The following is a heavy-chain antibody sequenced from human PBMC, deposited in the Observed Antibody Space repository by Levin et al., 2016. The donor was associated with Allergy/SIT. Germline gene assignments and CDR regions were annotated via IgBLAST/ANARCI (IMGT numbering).Heavy chain of an antibody. V-gene: IGHV3-30*18. CDR3: AKDKARNSYYYGMDV. CDR1: GFTFSSYG. CDR2: ISYDGSNK. D-gene: IGHD2/OR15-2a*01. Sequence: GESLKISCAASGFTFSSYGMHWVRQAPGKGLEWVAVISYDGSNKYYADSVKGRFTISRDNSKNTLYLQMNSLRAEDTAVYYCAKDKARNSYYYGMDVWGQGTTVTVSS. J-gene: IGHJ6*02.